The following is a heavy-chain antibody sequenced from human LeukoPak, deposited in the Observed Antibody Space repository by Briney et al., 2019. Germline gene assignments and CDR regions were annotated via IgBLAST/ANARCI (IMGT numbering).Heavy chain of an antibody. CDR3: ARVSWVVPAATYYFDY. J-gene: IGHJ4*02. CDR2: FYPGDSET. CDR1: GYSFTSYW. D-gene: IGHD2-2*01. V-gene: IGHV5-51*01. Sequence: GESLKISCKGSGYSFTSYWIAWVRQMPGKGLEWMGSFYPGDSETRYSPSFQGQVTISADKSIDTAYLQWSSLKASDTAVYYCARVSWVVPAATYYFDYWGQGTLVTVSS.